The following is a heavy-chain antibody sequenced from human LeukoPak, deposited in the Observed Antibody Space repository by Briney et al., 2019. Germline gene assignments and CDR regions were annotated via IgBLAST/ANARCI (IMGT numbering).Heavy chain of an antibody. V-gene: IGHV3-7*01. D-gene: IGHD1-14*01. Sequence: GGSLRLSCAASRFTFSSYWMSWVRQAPGKGLEWVANIKQDGSEKSYVDSVKGRFTVSRDNAKNSLFLQMNSLTAGDTAVYYCARYDRIYDVCDIWGQGTMVTVSS. J-gene: IGHJ3*02. CDR3: ARYDRIYDVCDI. CDR1: RFTFSSYW. CDR2: IKQDGSEK.